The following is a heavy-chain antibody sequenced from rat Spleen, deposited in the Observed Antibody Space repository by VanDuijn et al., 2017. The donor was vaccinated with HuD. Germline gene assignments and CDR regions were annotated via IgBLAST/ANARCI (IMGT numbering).Heavy chain of an antibody. Sequence: EVQLVESDGGLVQPGRSLKLSCAASGFTFSNYAMAWVRQAPTKGLECIASIRYDGSATYYRDSVKGRFTISRDNAKSTLSLQMDSLRSEDTATYYCARRHYGYTDYFDYWGQGVMVTVSS. CDR2: IRYDGSAT. CDR3: ARRHYGYTDYFDY. V-gene: IGHV5-29*01. D-gene: IGHD1-9*01. CDR1: GFTFSNYA. J-gene: IGHJ2*01.